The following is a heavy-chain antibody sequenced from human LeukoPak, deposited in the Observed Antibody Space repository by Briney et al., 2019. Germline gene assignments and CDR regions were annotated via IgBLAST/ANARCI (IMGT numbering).Heavy chain of an antibody. D-gene: IGHD6-13*01. J-gene: IGHJ4*02. CDR1: GYTFTSYY. Sequence: ASVKVSCKASGYTFTSYYMHWVRQAPGQGLEWVGIINPSGGSTSYAQKFQGRVTMTRDTSTSTVYMELSSLRSEDTAVYYCAREQMRNIAAAAPDYWGQGTLVTVSS. V-gene: IGHV1-46*01. CDR3: AREQMRNIAAAAPDY. CDR2: INPSGGST.